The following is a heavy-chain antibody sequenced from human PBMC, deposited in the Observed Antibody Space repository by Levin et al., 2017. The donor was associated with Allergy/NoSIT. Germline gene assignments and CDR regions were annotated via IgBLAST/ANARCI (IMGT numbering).Heavy chain of an antibody. Sequence: LSLPCAASGFPFSSYSVNWVRQAPGKGLEWLSYIDRGSINIKYADSVKGRFTISRDNAKNSLYLQMDSLRAEDTAIYYCARDYMYALDVWGQGTTVTVSS. CDR3: ARDYMYALDV. V-gene: IGHV3-48*01. CDR1: GFPFSSYS. CDR2: IDRGSINI. J-gene: IGHJ6*02. D-gene: IGHD3-10*01.